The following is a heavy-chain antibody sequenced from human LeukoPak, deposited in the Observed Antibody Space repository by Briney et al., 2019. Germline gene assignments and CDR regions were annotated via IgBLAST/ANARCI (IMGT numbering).Heavy chain of an antibody. CDR1: GFTLSSYE. V-gene: IGHV3-48*03. CDR2: ISSSGSTI. D-gene: IGHD6-13*01. J-gene: IGHJ5*02. CDR3: ARRGTIAAAVSWFDP. Sequence: QPGGSLRLSCAASGFTLSSYEMNWVRQAPGKGLEWVSYISSSGSTIYYADSVKGRFTISRDNAKNSLYLQMNSLRAEDTAVYYCARRGTIAAAVSWFDPWGQGTLVIVSS.